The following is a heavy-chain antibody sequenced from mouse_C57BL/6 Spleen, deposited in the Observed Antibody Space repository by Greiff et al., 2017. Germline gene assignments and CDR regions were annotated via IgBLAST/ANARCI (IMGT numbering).Heavy chain of an antibody. J-gene: IGHJ2*01. Sequence: QVQLQQPGAELVKPGASVKLSCTASGFTFTSYWMQWVKQRPGQGLEWIGEIDPSDSYTNYNQKFKGKATLTVDTSSSTAYMQLSSLTSEDSAVYYCARDCYGSSYFDYWGKGTTLTVSS. D-gene: IGHD1-1*01. CDR2: IDPSDSYT. CDR3: ARDCYGSSYFDY. CDR1: GFTFTSYW. V-gene: IGHV1-50*01.